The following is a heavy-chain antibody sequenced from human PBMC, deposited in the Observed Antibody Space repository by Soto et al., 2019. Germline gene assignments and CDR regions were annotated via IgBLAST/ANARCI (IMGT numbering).Heavy chain of an antibody. J-gene: IGHJ5*02. CDR1: AGSITSGGYY. D-gene: IGHD3-22*01. CDR3: ARASHYYDSSAYEA. V-gene: IGHV4-31*03. CDR2: IYYSGST. Sequence: QVQLQESGPKLVKPSQTLSLTCTVSAGSITSGGYYWSWIRQHPGKGLEWIGYIYYSGSTYYNPSLNSRVTMSVDTSKNQFSLELTYVTAADTAVYYCARASHYYDSSAYEAWGQGTLVTVAS.